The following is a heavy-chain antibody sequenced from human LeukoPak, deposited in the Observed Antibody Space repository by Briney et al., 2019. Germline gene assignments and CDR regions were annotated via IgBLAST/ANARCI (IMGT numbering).Heavy chain of an antibody. J-gene: IGHJ6*02. CDR3: ARVRGGSSSWYPWYYYGMDV. V-gene: IGHV1-18*01. Sequence: ASVKVSCKASGCTFTSYGISWVRQAPGQGLEWMGWISAYNGNTNYAQKLQGRVTMTTDTSTSTAYMELRSLRSDDTAVYYCARVRGGSSSWYPWYYYGMDVWGQGTTVTVSS. D-gene: IGHD6-13*01. CDR2: ISAYNGNT. CDR1: GCTFTSYG.